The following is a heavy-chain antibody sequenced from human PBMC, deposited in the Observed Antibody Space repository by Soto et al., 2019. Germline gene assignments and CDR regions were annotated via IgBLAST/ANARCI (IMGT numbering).Heavy chain of an antibody. CDR1: GFTFSNFG. Sequence: QVQLVESGGGVVQPGRSLSLSCAASGFTFSNFGIHWVRQAPGKGLEWVAVISYDGSNRYYGDSVKGRFTISRDNSKNTLYLQINSLRAEDTAVYYCANDVYSRYDQRGDYYCMDVWGQGTTVTVSS. D-gene: IGHD5-12*01. CDR3: ANDVYSRYDQRGDYYCMDV. J-gene: IGHJ6*02. CDR2: ISYDGSNR. V-gene: IGHV3-30*18.